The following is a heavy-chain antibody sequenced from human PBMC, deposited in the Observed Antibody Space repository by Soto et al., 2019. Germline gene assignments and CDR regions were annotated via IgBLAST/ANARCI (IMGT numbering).Heavy chain of an antibody. V-gene: IGHV3-33*01. D-gene: IGHD2-8*01. CDR3: ARDCTNGVCYSFRGYYSSCCYGMDV. CDR1: GFTFSSYG. CDR2: IWYDGSNK. Sequence: GGSLRLSCAASGFTFSSYGMHWVRQAPGKGLEWVAVIWYDGSNKYYADSVKGRFTISRDNSKNTLYLQMNSLRAEDTAVYYCARDCTNGVCYSFRGYYSSCCYGMDVWGQGTTVTVSS. J-gene: IGHJ6*02.